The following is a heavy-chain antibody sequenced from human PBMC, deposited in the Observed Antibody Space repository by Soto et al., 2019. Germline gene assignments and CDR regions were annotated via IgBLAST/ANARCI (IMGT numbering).Heavy chain of an antibody. D-gene: IGHD3-22*01. Sequence: GASVKVSCKASGGTFSSYAVSWGRQAPGQGLEWMGGIIPIFGSTSYAQKFQGRVTMTRDTSTSTVYMELSSLRSEGTAVYYCARAFHLDYYDSSAPAFDIWGQGTMVTVSS. CDR2: IIPIFGST. CDR1: GGTFSSYA. V-gene: IGHV1-69*05. J-gene: IGHJ3*02. CDR3: ARAFHLDYYDSSAPAFDI.